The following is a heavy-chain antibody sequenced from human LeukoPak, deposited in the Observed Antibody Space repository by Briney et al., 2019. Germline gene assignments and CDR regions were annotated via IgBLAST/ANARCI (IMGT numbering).Heavy chain of an antibody. J-gene: IGHJ5*02. Sequence: GGSVQVSCKASGYTFTSYYMHWVRQAPGQGLKWMGIINPSGGSTSYAQKFQGRVTMTRDTSTSTVYMELSSLRSEDTAVYYCARARYNNWFDPWGQGTLVTVSS. CDR2: INPSGGST. D-gene: IGHD5-18*01. CDR3: ARARYNNWFDP. CDR1: GYTFTSYY. V-gene: IGHV1-46*01.